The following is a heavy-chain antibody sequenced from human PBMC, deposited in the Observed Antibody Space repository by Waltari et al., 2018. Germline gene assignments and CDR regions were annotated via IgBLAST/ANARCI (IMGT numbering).Heavy chain of an antibody. CDR2: SNYQGCP. D-gene: IGHD3-3*01. Sequence: QVQLQESGPGVVKPSETLSLTCAVSSDSITGHHYNWIRQPPGKGLEWNGSSNYQGCPHYTYSPSLKSRVTISRDTSIQQFSLRMTSVTAADTAVYYCARITIFGVVIDNWGQGTLVTVSS. CDR3: ARITIFGVVIDN. J-gene: IGHJ4*02. CDR1: SDSITGHH. V-gene: IGHV4-59*11.